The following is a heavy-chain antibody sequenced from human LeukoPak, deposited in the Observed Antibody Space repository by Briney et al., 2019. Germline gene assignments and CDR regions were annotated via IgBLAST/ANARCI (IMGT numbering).Heavy chain of an antibody. D-gene: IGHD6-6*01. CDR1: GGSITSGGYF. CDR2: VYYSGST. Sequence: SETLSLTCTVSGGSITSGGYFWGWIRQPPGKGLEWIGSVYYSGSTYYNPSLKSRVTISVDTSKNQFSLKLSSVTAADTAVYYCARRRGYSSSTYYFDYWGQGALVTVSS. CDR3: ARRRGYSSSTYYFDY. J-gene: IGHJ4*02. V-gene: IGHV4-39*01.